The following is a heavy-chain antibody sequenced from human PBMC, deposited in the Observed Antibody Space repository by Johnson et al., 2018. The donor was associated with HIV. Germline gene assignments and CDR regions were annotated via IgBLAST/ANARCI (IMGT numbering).Heavy chain of an antibody. D-gene: IGHD3-10*01. CDR2: IRYDGSNK. V-gene: IGHV3-30*02. CDR3: ARDATERGYALTAFDI. Sequence: VQLVESGGGVVQPGGSLRLSCAASGFTFSSYGMHWVRQAPGKGLEWVAFIRYDGSNKYYADSVKGRFTISRDNAKNSLYLQMNSLRAEDTAVYYCARDATERGYALTAFDIWGQGTMVTVSS. J-gene: IGHJ3*02. CDR1: GFTFSSYG.